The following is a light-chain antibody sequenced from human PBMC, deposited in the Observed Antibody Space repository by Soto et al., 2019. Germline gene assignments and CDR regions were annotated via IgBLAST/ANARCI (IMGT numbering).Light chain of an antibody. CDR2: VNSDGSH. CDR1: SRHNTNA. Sequence: QLVLTQSPSASASLGASVKLTCTLSSRHNTNAIAWHQQQPKKGPRFLMKVNSDGSHFKGDGIPDRFSGSSSGAERYLTISSLQSEDEADYYCPAWATGIHIFGGGTKLTVL. V-gene: IGLV4-69*01. J-gene: IGLJ2*01. CDR3: PAWATGIHI.